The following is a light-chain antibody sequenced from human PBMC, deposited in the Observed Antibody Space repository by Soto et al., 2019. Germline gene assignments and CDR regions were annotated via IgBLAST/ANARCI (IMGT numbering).Light chain of an antibody. V-gene: IGKV1-5*01. CDR1: QSIGTW. J-gene: IGKJ1*01. CDR2: DAS. Sequence: DIQMTQSPSTLSASVGDRVTITCRASQSIGTWLAWYQQTPGKAPKPLIYDASRLESGVPSRFSGSGSGTEFTLTISSLLPDDFATYYCQQYITYSWTFGQGTRWIS. CDR3: QQYITYSWT.